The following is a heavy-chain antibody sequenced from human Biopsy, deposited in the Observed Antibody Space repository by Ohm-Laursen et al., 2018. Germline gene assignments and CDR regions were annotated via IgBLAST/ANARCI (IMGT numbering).Heavy chain of an antibody. CDR3: ARLAQIYGDSPFDP. V-gene: IGHV1-69*01. CDR1: GAIFSNYA. Sequence: SSVKVFCKASGAIFSNYAITWVRQAPGQGLEWMGGIIPLFGAPNYAQKFQGRLTITADESKSATYMELSSLRSEDTAVYYCARLAQIYGDSPFDPWGQGTLVTVSS. CDR2: IIPLFGAP. D-gene: IGHD4-17*01. J-gene: IGHJ5*02.